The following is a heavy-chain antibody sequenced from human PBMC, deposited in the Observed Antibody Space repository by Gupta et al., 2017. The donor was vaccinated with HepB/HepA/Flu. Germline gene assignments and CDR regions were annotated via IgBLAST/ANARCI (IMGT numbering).Heavy chain of an antibody. CDR2: ITSGSTSI. D-gene: IGHD3-22*01. CDR3: ARASYDSTWDSPGY. V-gene: IGHV3-48*02. CDR1: GFGLRFYS. J-gene: IGHJ4*02. Sequence: TASGFGLRFYSMNWVRQAPGKGLEWISYITSGSTSIIYADSVKGRFTISRDNVKNSLYLQMNNLRDEDTAVYYCARASYDSTWDSPGYWGRGTLVTVSS.